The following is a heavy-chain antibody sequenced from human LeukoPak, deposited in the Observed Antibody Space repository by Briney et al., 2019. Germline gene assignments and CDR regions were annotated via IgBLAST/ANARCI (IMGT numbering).Heavy chain of an antibody. D-gene: IGHD2-2*01. V-gene: IGHV1-69*10. CDR3: ARMPLGYCSSTSCSGAFDI. J-gene: IGHJ3*02. CDR1: GGTFSSYA. CDR2: IIPILGIA. Sequence: ASVKVSCKASGGTFSSYAISWVRQAPGQGLEWMGGIIPILGIANYAQKFQGRVTITADKSTSTAYMELSSLRSEDTAVYYCARMPLGYCSSTSCSGAFDIWGQGTMVTVSS.